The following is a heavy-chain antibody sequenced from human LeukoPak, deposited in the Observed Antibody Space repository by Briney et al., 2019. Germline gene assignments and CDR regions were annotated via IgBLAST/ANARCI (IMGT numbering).Heavy chain of an antibody. J-gene: IGHJ4*02. V-gene: IGHV4-39*01. CDR3: ARRYSSGSNYFDY. Sequence: PSETLSLTCTVSGGSFTSRSYYWGWIRQPPGKGLEWIGDINYSGSTYYNTSLRSRVTMSVDTSRSQFSLKLTSVTAADTAVYYCARRYSSGSNYFDYWGQGTLATVSP. D-gene: IGHD2-15*01. CDR1: GGSFTSRSYY. CDR2: INYSGST.